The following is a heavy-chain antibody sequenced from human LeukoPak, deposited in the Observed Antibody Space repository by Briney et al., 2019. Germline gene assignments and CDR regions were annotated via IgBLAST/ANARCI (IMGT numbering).Heavy chain of an antibody. Sequence: SETLSLTCAVSGGSFSGYYWSWIRQPPGKGLEWIGEINHSGSTNYNPSLKSRVTISADTSKNQFSLKLSSVTAADTAVYYCARGPSCTSASCYGQYYYYYGMDVWGQGTTVTVSS. V-gene: IGHV4-34*01. CDR3: ARGPSCTSASCYGQYYYYYGMDV. CDR1: GGSFSGYY. CDR2: INHSGST. J-gene: IGHJ6*02. D-gene: IGHD2-2*01.